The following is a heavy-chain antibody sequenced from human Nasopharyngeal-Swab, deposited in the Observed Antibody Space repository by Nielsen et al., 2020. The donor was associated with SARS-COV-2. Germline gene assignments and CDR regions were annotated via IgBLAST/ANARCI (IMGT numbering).Heavy chain of an antibody. CDR3: ARELIVSTTRLYYFDY. Sequence: GGSLRLSCAASGFTFSSYSMNWVRQAPGKGLEWVSYISSSSYIYYADSVKGRFTISRDNAKNSLYLQMNSLRAEDTAVYYCARELIVSTTRLYYFDYWGQGTLVTVSS. CDR1: GFTFSSYS. CDR2: ISSSSYI. J-gene: IGHJ4*02. D-gene: IGHD5/OR15-5a*01. V-gene: IGHV3-21*05.